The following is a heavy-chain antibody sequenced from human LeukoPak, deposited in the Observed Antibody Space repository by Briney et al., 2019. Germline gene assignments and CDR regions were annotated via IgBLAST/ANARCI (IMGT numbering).Heavy chain of an antibody. D-gene: IGHD4-17*01. V-gene: IGHV1-69*05. Sequence: ASVKVSCKASGGTFSSYAISWVRQAPGQGLEWMGGIIPIFCTANYAQKFQGRVTITTDESTSTAYMELSSLRSEDTAVYYCARDPPLGYGDYALRFDPWGQGTLVTVSS. CDR3: ARDPPLGYGDYALRFDP. J-gene: IGHJ5*02. CDR1: GGTFSSYA. CDR2: IIPIFCTA.